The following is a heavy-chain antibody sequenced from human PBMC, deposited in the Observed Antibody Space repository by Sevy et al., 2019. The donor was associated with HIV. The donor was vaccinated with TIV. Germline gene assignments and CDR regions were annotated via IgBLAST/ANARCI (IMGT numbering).Heavy chain of an antibody. CDR3: AREGCTKPHDY. CDR1: GINFNIYS. Sequence: GSLRLSCAASGINFNIYSMSWVRQTPGKGLEWVATLSFGCGKINHADSVKGRFTMSRDDSKNAAYLQMNNLRVEDTAIYYCAREGCTKPHDYWGQGTLVTVSS. CDR2: LSFGCGKI. J-gene: IGHJ4*02. V-gene: IGHV3-23*01. D-gene: IGHD2-8*01.